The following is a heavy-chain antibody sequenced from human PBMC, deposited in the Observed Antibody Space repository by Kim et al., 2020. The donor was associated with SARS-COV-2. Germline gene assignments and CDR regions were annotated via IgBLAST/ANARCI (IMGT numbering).Heavy chain of an antibody. J-gene: IGHJ4*02. Sequence: GGSLRLSCAASGFTFSSYWMSWVRQAPGKGLEWVANIKQDGSEKYYVDSVKGRFTISRDNAKNSLYLQMNSLRAEDTAVYYCARCCSVLRYFDCSSVEGFDYWGQGTLVTVSS. D-gene: IGHD3-9*01. CDR2: IKQDGSEK. V-gene: IGHV3-7*03. CDR3: ARCCSVLRYFDCSSVEGFDY. CDR1: GFTFSSYW.